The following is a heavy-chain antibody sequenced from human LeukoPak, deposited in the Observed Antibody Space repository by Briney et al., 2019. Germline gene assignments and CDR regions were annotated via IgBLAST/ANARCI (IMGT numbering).Heavy chain of an antibody. J-gene: IGHJ4*02. CDR2: IYYRGDS. Sequence: SETLSLICTVSGGSITNNNYHWGWVRQPPGKGLEWIASIYYRGDSYYNPSLKSRLTISVDTSENQFSLKLSSVTASDTAMYFCTRLASGTPANYWGQGTLVTVSS. CDR3: TRLASGTPANY. V-gene: IGHV4-39*01. CDR1: GGSITNNNYH. D-gene: IGHD6-6*01.